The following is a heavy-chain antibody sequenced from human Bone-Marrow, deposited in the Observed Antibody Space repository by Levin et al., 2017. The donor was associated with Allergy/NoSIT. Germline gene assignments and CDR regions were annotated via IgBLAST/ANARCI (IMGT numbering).Heavy chain of an antibody. CDR1: GGTFSSYT. V-gene: IGHV1-69*04. J-gene: IGHJ6*02. Sequence: KISCKASGGTFSSYTISWVRQAPGQGLEWMGRIISILDIANYAQKFQGRVTITADNSTSTAYMQMSSLRSEDTAVYYCARDTQETRRLYYYYGVDVWGRRTTVT. CDR3: ARDTQETRRLYYYYGVDV. CDR2: IISILDIA. D-gene: IGHD5-24*01.